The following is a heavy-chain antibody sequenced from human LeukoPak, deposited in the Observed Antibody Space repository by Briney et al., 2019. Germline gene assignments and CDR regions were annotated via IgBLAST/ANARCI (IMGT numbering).Heavy chain of an antibody. CDR3: ARIGYCTNGVCSPYYYYGMDV. CDR2: IRSKANSYVT. D-gene: IGHD2-8*01. V-gene: IGHV3-73*01. CDR1: GLSFSGSA. Sequence: PGGSLRLSCAASGLSFSGSAMHWVRQASGRGLEWLGRIRSKANSYVTAYAASVNGRFIISRDDSRNTAYLQMNSLQTEDTAVYYCARIGYCTNGVCSPYYYYGMDVWGQGTTVTVSS. J-gene: IGHJ6*02.